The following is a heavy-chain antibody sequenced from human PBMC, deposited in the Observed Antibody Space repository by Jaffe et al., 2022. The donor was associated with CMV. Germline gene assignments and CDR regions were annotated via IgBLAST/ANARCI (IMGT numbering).Heavy chain of an antibody. CDR2: IWYDGSNK. D-gene: IGHD1-26*01. Sequence: QVQLVESGGGVVQPGRSLRLSCAASGFTFSSYGMHWVRQAPGKGLEWVAVIWYDGSNKYYADSVKGRFTISRDNSKNTLYLQMNSLRAEDTAVYYCARDRVVGATGGLGCWFDPWGQGTLVTVSS. J-gene: IGHJ5*02. CDR3: ARDRVVGATGGLGCWFDP. V-gene: IGHV3-33*08. CDR1: GFTFSSYG.